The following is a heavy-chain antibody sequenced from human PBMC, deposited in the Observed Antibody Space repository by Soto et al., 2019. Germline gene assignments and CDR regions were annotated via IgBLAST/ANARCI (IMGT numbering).Heavy chain of an antibody. CDR1: GYTFTGYY. Sequence: ASVKVSCNASGYTFTGYYMHWVRQAPGQGLEWLGWINPNSGGTNYAQKFQGWVTMTRDTSISTAYMELSRLRSDDTAVYYCARAGRSYYRLDYWGQGTLVTVSS. CDR2: INPNSGGT. J-gene: IGHJ4*02. CDR3: ARAGRSYYRLDY. D-gene: IGHD3-10*01. V-gene: IGHV1-2*04.